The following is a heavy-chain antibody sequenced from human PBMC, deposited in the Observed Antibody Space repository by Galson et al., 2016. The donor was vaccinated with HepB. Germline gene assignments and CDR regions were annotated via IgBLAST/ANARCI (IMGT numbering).Heavy chain of an antibody. D-gene: IGHD2-21*01. CDR2: IYSDTGT. Sequence: SLRLSCAASGFTVSSNYMTWVRQAPGKGLECVSIIYSDTGTYYADSVKGRFTISRDNSKNALYLQMNSLRAGDTAVYYCAKDLAPGRKLDYWGQGALVTVSS. CDR1: GFTVSSNY. V-gene: IGHV3-53*01. J-gene: IGHJ4*02. CDR3: AKDLAPGRKLDY.